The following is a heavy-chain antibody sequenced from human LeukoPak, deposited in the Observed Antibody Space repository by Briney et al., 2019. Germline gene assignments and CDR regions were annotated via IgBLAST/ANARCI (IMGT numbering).Heavy chain of an antibody. D-gene: IGHD1-26*01. CDR2: IIPIFGTA. CDR1: GYTFTGYY. V-gene: IGHV1-69*13. Sequence: ASVKVSCKASGYTFTGYYMHWVRQAPGQGLEWMGGIIPIFGTANYAQKFQGRVTITADESTSTAYMELSSLRSEDTAVYYCARVSRWELPYYFDYWGQGTLVTVSS. J-gene: IGHJ4*02. CDR3: ARVSRWELPYYFDY.